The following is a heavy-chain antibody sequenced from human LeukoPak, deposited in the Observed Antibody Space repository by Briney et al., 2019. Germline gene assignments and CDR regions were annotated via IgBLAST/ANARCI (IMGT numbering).Heavy chain of an antibody. Sequence: GGSLRLSCAASGFTFSSYWMSWVRQAPGKGLEWVANTKQDGSEKYYVDSVKGRFTISRDNAKNSLYLQMNSLRAEDTAVYYCARYYDFWSGYYRGIDYWGQGTLVTVSS. J-gene: IGHJ4*02. CDR1: GFTFSSYW. CDR2: TKQDGSEK. V-gene: IGHV3-7*01. CDR3: ARYYDFWSGYYRGIDY. D-gene: IGHD3-3*01.